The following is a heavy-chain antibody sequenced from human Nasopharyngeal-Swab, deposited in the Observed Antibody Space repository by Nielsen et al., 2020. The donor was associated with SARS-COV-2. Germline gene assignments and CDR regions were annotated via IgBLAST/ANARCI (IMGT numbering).Heavy chain of an antibody. CDR2: ISSSSSYI. D-gene: IGHD1/OR15-1a*01. CDR3: ASYVAGTPTHYYYYMDV. J-gene: IGHJ6*03. V-gene: IGHV3-21*01. CDR1: GFTFSSYS. Sequence: GGSLRLSCAASGFTFSSYSMNWVRQAPGKGLEWVSSISSSSSYIYYADSVKGRFTISRDNAKNSLYLQMNSLRAEDTAVYYCASYVAGTPTHYYYYMDVWGKGTTVTVSS.